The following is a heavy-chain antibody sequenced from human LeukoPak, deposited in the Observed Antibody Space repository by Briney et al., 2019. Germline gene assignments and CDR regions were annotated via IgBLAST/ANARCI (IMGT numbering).Heavy chain of an antibody. CDR2: INHSGST. Sequence: PSETLSLTCAVYGGSFSGYYWSWIRQPPGKGLEWIGEINHSGSTNYNPSLKSRVTISVDTSKNQFSLKLSSVTAADTAVYYCERGRSYFDYWGQGTLVTVSS. CDR3: ERGRSYFDY. CDR1: GGSFSGYY. V-gene: IGHV4-34*01. J-gene: IGHJ4*02.